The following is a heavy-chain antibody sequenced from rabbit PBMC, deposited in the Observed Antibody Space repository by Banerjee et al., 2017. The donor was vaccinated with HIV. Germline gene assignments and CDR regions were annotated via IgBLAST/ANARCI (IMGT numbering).Heavy chain of an antibody. D-gene: IGHD2-1*01. Sequence: QQQLEESGGGLVKPEGSLTLTCTASGFSFSSSYWICWVRQAPGKGLEWIACIDAGSSSSTHYAAWAKGRFTIFKSSSTMVTLKMTSLTVADTATYFCARSDVYDWDFGLWGPGTLVTVS. V-gene: IGHV1S45*01. J-gene: IGHJ4*01. CDR2: IDAGSSSST. CDR1: GFSFSSSYW. CDR3: ARSDVYDWDFGL.